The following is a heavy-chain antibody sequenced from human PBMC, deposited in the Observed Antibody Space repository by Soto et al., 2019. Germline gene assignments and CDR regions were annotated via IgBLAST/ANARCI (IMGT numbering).Heavy chain of an antibody. Sequence: PSQTLSLTCAISGDSVSSNSAAWNWIRQSPSRGLEWLGRTYYRSKWYNDYAVSVKSRITINPDTSKNQFSLQLNSVTPEDTAVYYCARDRQQLALHGYYYYGMDVWGQGTTVTVSS. V-gene: IGHV6-1*01. D-gene: IGHD6-13*01. J-gene: IGHJ6*02. CDR2: TYYRSKWYN. CDR1: GDSVSSNSAA. CDR3: ARDRQQLALHGYYYYGMDV.